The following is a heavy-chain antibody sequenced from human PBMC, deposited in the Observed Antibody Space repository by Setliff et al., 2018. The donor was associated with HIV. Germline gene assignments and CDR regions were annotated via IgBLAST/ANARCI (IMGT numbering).Heavy chain of an antibody. CDR1: GVSVSSGGYY. V-gene: IGHV4-61*08. CDR3: ARDEGRATGSWWDQSASWYLDY. J-gene: IGHJ4*01. CDR2: ISAAGTI. Sequence: PSETLSLTCTVSGVSVSSGGYYWSWIRQHPGKGLEFIGRISAAGTINYNPSLRSRVTLSVDTSENQFSLTVNSVTAADTAMYFCARDEGRATGSWWDQSASWYLDYWGHGILVTVSS. D-gene: IGHD6-13*01.